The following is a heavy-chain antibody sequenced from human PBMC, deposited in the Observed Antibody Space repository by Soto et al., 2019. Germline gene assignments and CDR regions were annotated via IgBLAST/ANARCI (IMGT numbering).Heavy chain of an antibody. Sequence: KSSETLSLTCTVSGGSISSSSYYWGWIRQPPGKGLEWIGEINHSGSTNYNPSLKSRVTISVDTSKNQFSLKLSSVTAADTAVYYCARPLTMVRGVRHFPYYGMDVWGQGTTVTVSS. V-gene: IGHV4-39*07. J-gene: IGHJ6*02. CDR1: GGSISSSSYY. CDR2: INHSGST. D-gene: IGHD3-10*01. CDR3: ARPLTMVRGVRHFPYYGMDV.